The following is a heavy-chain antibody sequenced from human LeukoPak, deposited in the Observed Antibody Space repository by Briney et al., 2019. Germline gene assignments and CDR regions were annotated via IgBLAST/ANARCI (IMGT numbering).Heavy chain of an antibody. Sequence: SETLSLTCAVYGGSFSGYYWSWIRQPPGNGLEWIGEINHSGSTNYNPSLKSRVTISVDTSKNQFSLKLSSVTAADTAVYYCARGRDAGQMVYAIGFDYWGQGTLVTVSS. V-gene: IGHV4-34*01. J-gene: IGHJ4*02. CDR3: ARGRDAGQMVYAIGFDY. CDR2: INHSGST. CDR1: GGSFSGYY. D-gene: IGHD2-8*01.